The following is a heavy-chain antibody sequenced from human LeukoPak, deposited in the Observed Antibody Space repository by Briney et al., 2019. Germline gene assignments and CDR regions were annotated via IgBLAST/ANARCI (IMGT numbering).Heavy chain of an antibody. V-gene: IGHV4-59*01. CDR1: GDSIRSDY. CDR2: IYYTGST. J-gene: IGHJ4*02. CDR3: ARVYSGPNCGGDCYWRFDY. Sequence: SETLSLTCTVSGDSIRSDYWSWIRQPPGKGLEWIGYIYYTGSTKYNPSLESRVNILLDTPKNQFSLKVTSATAADTAIYYCARVYSGPNCGGDCYWRFDYWGQGILVTVSS. D-gene: IGHD2-21*02.